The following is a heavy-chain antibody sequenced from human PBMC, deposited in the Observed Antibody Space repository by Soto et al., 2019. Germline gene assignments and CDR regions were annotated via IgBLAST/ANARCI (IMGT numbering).Heavy chain of an antibody. J-gene: IGHJ4*02. CDR2: VFHSGTT. D-gene: IGHD3-10*01. CDR3: ARDPHYYHNVDFVAF. Sequence: PSETLSLTCSVSGVSISRYYWSWIRQPPGKGLEWIGSVFHSGTTYYNPSLKSRVTISVDTSKNQFSLNLDSVTAADTAVYYCARDPHYYHNVDFVAFWGPGTLVTVSS. V-gene: IGHV4-59*12. CDR1: GVSISRYY.